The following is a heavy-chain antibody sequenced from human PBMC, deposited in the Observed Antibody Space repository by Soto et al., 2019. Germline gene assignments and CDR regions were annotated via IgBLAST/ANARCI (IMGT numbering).Heavy chain of an antibody. Sequence: QVQLVESEGGLVKPGGSLRLSCEASGFTFSDYYMTWIRQAPGKGLEWVSFISTVSSATNYADSVKGRFTISRDNAKNLVYLQMESLRAEDTAFYYCARYSCSYLSADWYGMDVWGPGATVTVSS. CDR2: ISTVSSAT. V-gene: IGHV3-11*06. J-gene: IGHJ6*02. CDR3: ARYSCSYLSADWYGMDV. D-gene: IGHD3-22*01. CDR1: GFTFSDYY.